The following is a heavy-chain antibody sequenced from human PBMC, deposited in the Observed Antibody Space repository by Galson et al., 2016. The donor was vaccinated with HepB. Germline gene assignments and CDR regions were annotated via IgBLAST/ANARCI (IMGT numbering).Heavy chain of an antibody. CDR3: ARDPVGYGDYGSFDY. Sequence: SLRLSCAASGFTFRSNNMNWVRQAPGKGLEWVAVISYDGGDEHYADSVKGRFTISRDNSKNTLNLQMNSLRADDTAVYYCARDPVGYGDYGSFDYWGQGTLVTVSP. CDR1: GFTFRSNN. CDR2: ISYDGGDE. J-gene: IGHJ4*02. V-gene: IGHV3-30*01. D-gene: IGHD4-17*01.